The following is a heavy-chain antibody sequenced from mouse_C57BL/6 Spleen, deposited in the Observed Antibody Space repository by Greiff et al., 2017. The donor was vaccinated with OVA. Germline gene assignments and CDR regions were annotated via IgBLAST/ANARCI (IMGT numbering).Heavy chain of an antibody. V-gene: IGHV1-50*01. Sequence: QVQLQQPGAELVKPGASVKLSCKASGYTFTSYWMQWVKQRPGQGLEWIGEIDPSDSYTNYNQKFKGKATLTVDTSSSTSYMQLSSLTSEDSAVYYCARWVSKPLYFDYWGQGTTLTVSS. CDR3: ARWVSKPLYFDY. J-gene: IGHJ2*01. CDR2: IDPSDSYT. D-gene: IGHD1-3*01. CDR1: GYTFTSYW.